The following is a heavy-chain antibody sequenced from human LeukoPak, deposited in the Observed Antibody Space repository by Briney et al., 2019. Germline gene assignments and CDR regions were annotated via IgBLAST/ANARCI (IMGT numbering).Heavy chain of an antibody. D-gene: IGHD3-10*01. CDR1: GFTFSSYS. CDR3: ARDPGGSGYYGMDV. J-gene: IGHJ6*02. V-gene: IGHV3-21*01. CDR2: VSSSSSYI. Sequence: GGSLRLSCAASGFTFSSYSMNWVRQAPGKGLEWVSSVSSSSSYIYYADSVKGRFTISRDNAKNSLYLQMNSLTVEDTAVYYCARDPGGSGYYGMDVWGQGTTVTVSS.